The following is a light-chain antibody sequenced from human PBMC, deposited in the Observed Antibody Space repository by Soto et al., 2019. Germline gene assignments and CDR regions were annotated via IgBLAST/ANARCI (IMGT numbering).Light chain of an antibody. J-gene: IGKJ2*01. CDR1: QSISSY. Sequence: DIQMTQSPSSLSASVGDRVTITCRASQSISSYLNWYQQKPGKAPKLLIYAASSLQSGVPSRFSGSGSGTDFTLTISRLQPEDFATYYCQKSYSTLYTFGQGTKLEIK. V-gene: IGKV1-39*01. CDR3: QKSYSTLYT. CDR2: AAS.